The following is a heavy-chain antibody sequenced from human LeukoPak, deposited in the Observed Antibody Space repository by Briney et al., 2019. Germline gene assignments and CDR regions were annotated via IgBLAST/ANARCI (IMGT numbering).Heavy chain of an antibody. CDR3: ARDCSGGSCYLAAFDI. Sequence: ASVKVSCKASGYTFTSYGISWVRQAPGQGLEWMGWISAYNGTTNYAQKLQGRVTMTTDTSTSTAYMELRSLRSDDTAVYYCARDCSGGSCYLAAFDIWGQGTMVTVSS. CDR2: ISAYNGTT. D-gene: IGHD2-15*01. J-gene: IGHJ3*02. CDR1: GYTFTSYG. V-gene: IGHV1-18*01.